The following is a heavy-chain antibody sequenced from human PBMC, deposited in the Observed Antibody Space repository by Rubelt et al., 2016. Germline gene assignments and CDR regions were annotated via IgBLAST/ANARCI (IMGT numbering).Heavy chain of an antibody. J-gene: IGHJ4*01. CDR1: GFTFSDYG. CDR3: ARDYSGSYEY. V-gene: IGHV3-33*03. D-gene: IGHD1-26*01. CDR2: IWNDGNGK. Sequence: SGGGVVQPGRSLRLSCAESGFTFSDYGMYWVRQAPGQGLEWLAVIWNDGNGKFYVDSVKGRFAISRDNAKNTLYLQMNSLRVDDTAVYYCARDYSGSYEYWGHGTLVTVSS.